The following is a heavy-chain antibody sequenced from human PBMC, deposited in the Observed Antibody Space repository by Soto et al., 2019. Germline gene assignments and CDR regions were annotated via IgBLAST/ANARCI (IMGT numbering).Heavy chain of an antibody. J-gene: IGHJ4*02. Sequence: GGSLRLSCAASGFTFSNYGMHWARQAPGKGLEWVAAILYDGSNKYYADSVKGRFTISRDNSKNTLYLQMNSLRAEDTAVYYCAGGTHYFDYCGQETLVTVSS. CDR3: AGGTHYFDY. CDR1: GFTFSNYG. V-gene: IGHV3-33*01. D-gene: IGHD1-26*01. CDR2: ILYDGSNK.